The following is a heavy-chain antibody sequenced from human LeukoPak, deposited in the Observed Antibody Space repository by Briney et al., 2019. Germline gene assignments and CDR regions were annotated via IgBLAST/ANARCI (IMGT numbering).Heavy chain of an antibody. CDR1: GGSITSSAYF. D-gene: IGHD2-2*01. CDR2: IDYRGNT. Sequence: PSETLSLTCSVSGGSITSSAYFWGWIRQPPGKGLEWIATIDYRGNTYYNPSLKSRATISVDTFKNHLSLKLSSVIAADTAVYYCASLFTSAARGDFWGQGTLVTVSS. V-gene: IGHV4-39*02. J-gene: IGHJ4*02. CDR3: ASLFTSAARGDF.